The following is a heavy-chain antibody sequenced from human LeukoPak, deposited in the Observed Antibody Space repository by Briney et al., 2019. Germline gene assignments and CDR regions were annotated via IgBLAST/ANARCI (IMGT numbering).Heavy chain of an antibody. CDR1: GFTFTSYA. D-gene: IGHD1-1*01. V-gene: IGHV3-23*01. CDR3: AKPRAMTTGVGRYFDL. J-gene: IGHJ2*01. CDR2: INGGGEDT. Sequence: GGSLRLSCAASGFTFTSYAMRWIRQAPGKGLEWVSSINGGGEDTYYPDSVKGRFTISRDNSKNTLYLQMNSLRAEDTAIYYCAKPRAMTTGVGRYFDLWGRGTLVTVSS.